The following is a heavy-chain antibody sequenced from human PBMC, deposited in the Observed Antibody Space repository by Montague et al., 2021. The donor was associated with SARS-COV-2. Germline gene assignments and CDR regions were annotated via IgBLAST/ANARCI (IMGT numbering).Heavy chain of an antibody. V-gene: IGHV4-59*11. D-gene: IGHD3-10*01. CDR3: ARAVSVRRAVNWFDP. CDR1: GGSMSDHY. J-gene: IGHJ5*02. CDR2: IYYSGGI. Sequence: SETLSLTCTGSGGSMSDHYWAWIRQPPGKGLEWLAYIYYSGGINSNASLKSRGSMSVDTSKNQFSLKLTSVTAADTAVYYCARAVSVRRAVNWFDPWGQGTLVAVSS.